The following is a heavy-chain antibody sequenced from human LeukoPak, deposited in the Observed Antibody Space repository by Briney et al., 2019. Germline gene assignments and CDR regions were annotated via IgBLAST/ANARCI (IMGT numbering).Heavy chain of an antibody. J-gene: IGHJ1*01. D-gene: IGHD3-22*01. CDR1: GYTFTSYY. CDR3: ARDNYDSSGLFQH. CDR2: INPSGGST. Sequence: ASVTVSYKASGYTFTSYYMHWVRQAPGQALEWMGIINPSGGSTSYAQKFQGRVTTTRDTSTSTVYMELSSLRSEDTAVYYCARDNYDSSGLFQHWGQGTLVTVSS. V-gene: IGHV1-46*01.